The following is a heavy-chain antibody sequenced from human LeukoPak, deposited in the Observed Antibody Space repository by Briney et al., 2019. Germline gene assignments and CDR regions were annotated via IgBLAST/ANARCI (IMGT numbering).Heavy chain of an antibody. CDR2: ISYDGSIR. J-gene: IGHJ4*02. CDR3: ARETDGSAAFDY. CDR1: GFTFSSYW. V-gene: IGHV3-30*03. Sequence: GGSLRLSCAASGFTFSSYWMHWVRQAPGKGLEWVAVISYDGSIRYYADSVKGRFTFSRDNPKNTLYLQMNSLRAEDTAVYFCARETDGSAAFDYWGQGTLVTVSS. D-gene: IGHD3-10*01.